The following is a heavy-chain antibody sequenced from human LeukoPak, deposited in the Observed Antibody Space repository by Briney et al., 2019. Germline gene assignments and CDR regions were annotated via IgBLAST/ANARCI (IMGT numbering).Heavy chain of an antibody. CDR3: ARDPYFGELSPHVYYWYMDV. D-gene: IGHD3-10*01. Sequence: GGSLRLSCAASRFTFNSYHMNCVPQAPGKGREGVSSITSSSRYTYYAESVRGRFTISRDNAENSLYLQMNSLRAEDTAVYYCARDPYFGELSPHVYYWYMDVWGKGTTVTISS. V-gene: IGHV3-21*01. CDR2: ITSSSRYT. J-gene: IGHJ6*03. CDR1: RFTFNSYH.